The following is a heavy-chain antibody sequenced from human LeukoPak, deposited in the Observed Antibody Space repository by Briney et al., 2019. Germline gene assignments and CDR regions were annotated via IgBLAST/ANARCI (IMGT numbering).Heavy chain of an antibody. Sequence: ASVTVSFKASGYTFTSYDINWVRQATGQGLEWMGWMNPNSGNTGYAQKFQGRVTMTRNTSISTAYMELSSLRSEDTAVYYCATGITPNYYYYYYMDVWGKGTTVTVSS. V-gene: IGHV1-8*01. CDR2: MNPNSGNT. CDR1: GYTFTSYD. J-gene: IGHJ6*03. D-gene: IGHD3-3*01. CDR3: ATGITPNYYYYYYMDV.